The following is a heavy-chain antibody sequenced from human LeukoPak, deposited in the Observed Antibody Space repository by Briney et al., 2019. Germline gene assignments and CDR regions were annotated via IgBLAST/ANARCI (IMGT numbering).Heavy chain of an antibody. V-gene: IGHV3-53*01. CDR3: AEGGEPY. D-gene: IGHD1-14*01. CDR1: GFIVSSKY. Sequence: GGSLRLSCAASGFIVSSKYMTWVRQAPGKGLESVSVIYTSGSTYYADSVKGRFTISRDNAKNSLYLQMNSLRDEDTAVYYCAEGGEPYWGQGTLVTVSS. J-gene: IGHJ4*02. CDR2: IYTSGST.